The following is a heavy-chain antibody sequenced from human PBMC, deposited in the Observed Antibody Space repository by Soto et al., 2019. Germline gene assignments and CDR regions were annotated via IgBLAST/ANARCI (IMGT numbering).Heavy chain of an antibody. D-gene: IGHD2-15*01. CDR3: ARGSRGAGYYYYYMDV. V-gene: IGHV3-48*01. CDR2: ISSSSSTI. J-gene: IGHJ6*03. CDR1: GFTFSSYS. Sequence: GGSLRLSCAASGFTFSSYSMNWVRQAPGKGLEWVSYISSSSSTIYYADSVKGRFTISRDNAKNSLYLQMNSLRAEDTAVYYCARGSRGAGYYYYYMDVWGKGTTVTVSS.